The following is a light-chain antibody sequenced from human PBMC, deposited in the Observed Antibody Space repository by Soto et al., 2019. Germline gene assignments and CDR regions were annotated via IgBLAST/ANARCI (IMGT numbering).Light chain of an antibody. CDR1: QDISTY. J-gene: IGKJ5*01. Sequence: DIQMTQSPSSLSASVGDRVTITSQASQDISTYLNWYQQKPGKAPKLLIYDASNLETGVPSRFSGSGSGTDFTFTISSLQPEDIATYYCQQFEDFPRAIIFGQGTRLDLK. CDR3: QQFEDFPRAII. V-gene: IGKV1-33*01. CDR2: DAS.